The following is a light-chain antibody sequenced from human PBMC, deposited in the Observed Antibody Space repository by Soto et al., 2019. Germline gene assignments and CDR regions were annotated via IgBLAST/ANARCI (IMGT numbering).Light chain of an antibody. V-gene: IGKV1-5*03. J-gene: IGKJ1*01. CDR2: KAS. CDR1: QTISSW. Sequence: IQLTQSPSSLSASVGDRVTVTCRASQTISSWLAWYQQKPGKAPKLLIYKASSLEGGVPSRFSGSGSGTEFTLTISSLQPDDFATYYCQHYNTYSSTFGQGTKVDIK. CDR3: QHYNTYSST.